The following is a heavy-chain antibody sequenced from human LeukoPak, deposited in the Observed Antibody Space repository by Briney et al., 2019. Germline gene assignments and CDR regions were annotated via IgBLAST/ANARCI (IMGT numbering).Heavy chain of an antibody. CDR3: ARQEYSSSWPNWFDP. J-gene: IGHJ5*02. Sequence: ASVKVSCTASGYTFTGYYMHWVRQAPGQGLEWMGWINPNSGGTNYAQKFQGRVTMTRDTSISTAYMELSRLRSDDTAVYYCARQEYSSSWPNWFDPWGQGTLVTVSS. CDR1: GYTFTGYY. V-gene: IGHV1-2*02. CDR2: INPNSGGT. D-gene: IGHD6-13*01.